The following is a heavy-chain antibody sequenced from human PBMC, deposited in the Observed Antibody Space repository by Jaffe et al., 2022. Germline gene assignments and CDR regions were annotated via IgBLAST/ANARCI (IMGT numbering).Heavy chain of an antibody. V-gene: IGHV3-23*01. J-gene: IGHJ6*03. D-gene: IGHD3-16*01. CDR1: GFTFSSYA. CDR2: ISGSGGST. Sequence: EVQLLESGGGLVQPGGSLRLSCAASGFTFSSYAMSWVRQAPGKGLEWVSAISGSGGSTYYADSVKGRFTISRDNSKNTLYLQMNSLRAEDTAVYYCAKLMESNYVWRGDYYYYYYMDVWGKGTTVTVSS. CDR3: AKLMESNYVWRGDYYYYYYMDV.